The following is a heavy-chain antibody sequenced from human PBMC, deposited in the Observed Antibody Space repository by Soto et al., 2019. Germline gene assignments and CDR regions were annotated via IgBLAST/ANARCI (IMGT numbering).Heavy chain of an antibody. CDR3: APHSIYGDYELDY. D-gene: IGHD4-17*01. J-gene: IGHJ4*02. Sequence: QVQLVQSGAEVKKPGSSVKVSCKASGGTFSSYTISWVRQAPGQGLEWMGRIIPILGIANYAQKFQGRVTITADKSTSTAYMELRSLRSEEPTVYYWAPHSIYGDYELDYWGKGTLVPVSS. V-gene: IGHV1-69*02. CDR2: IIPILGIA. CDR1: GGTFSSYT.